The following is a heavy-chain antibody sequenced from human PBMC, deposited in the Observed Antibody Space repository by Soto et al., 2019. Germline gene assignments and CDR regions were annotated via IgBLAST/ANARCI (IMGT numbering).Heavy chain of an antibody. D-gene: IGHD6-19*01. V-gene: IGHV6-1*01. CDR2: TYYRSRWYN. CDR3: ERQFQHYVSSDSYIDY. J-gene: IGHJ4*02. CDR1: GDSVSGNSAA. Sequence: PSQTLSLTCAISGDSVSGNSAAWNWIRQSPSRGLEWLGRTYYRSRWYNDYAVSVKSRITVTPDTSKNQFSLHLNSVTPEETAVYYCERQFQHYVSSDSYIDYWGQGALATVSS.